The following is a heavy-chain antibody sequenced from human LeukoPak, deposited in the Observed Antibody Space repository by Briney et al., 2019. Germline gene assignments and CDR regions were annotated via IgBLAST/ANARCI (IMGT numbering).Heavy chain of an antibody. D-gene: IGHD3-10*01. CDR1: GFTFSSYA. V-gene: IGHV3-30*04. CDR3: ARVLSGLGADY. Sequence: GGSLRLSCAAYGFTFSSYAMHWVRQAPGKGLEWVAVISYDGSNKYYADSVKGRFTISRDNSKNTLYLQMNSLRAEDTAVYYCARVLSGLGADYWGQGTLVTVSS. CDR2: ISYDGSNK. J-gene: IGHJ4*02.